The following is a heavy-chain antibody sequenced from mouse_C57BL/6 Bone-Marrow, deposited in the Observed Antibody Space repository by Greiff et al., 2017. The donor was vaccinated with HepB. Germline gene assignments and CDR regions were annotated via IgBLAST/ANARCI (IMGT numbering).Heavy chain of an antibody. CDR2: ISSGSSTI. CDR1: GFTFSDYG. CDR3: ARQGYYYGSSYWYLDV. Sequence: EVMLVESGGGLVKPGGSLKFSCAASGFTFSDYGMHWVRQAPEKGLEWVAYISSGSSTIYYADTVKGRFTISRANAKNTLFLQMTSLRSEDTAMYYCARQGYYYGSSYWYLDVWGTGTTVTVSS. J-gene: IGHJ1*03. D-gene: IGHD1-1*01. V-gene: IGHV5-17*01.